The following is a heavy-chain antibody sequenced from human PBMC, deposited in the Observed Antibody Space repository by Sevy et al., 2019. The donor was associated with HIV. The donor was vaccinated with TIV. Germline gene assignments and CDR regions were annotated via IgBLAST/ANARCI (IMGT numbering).Heavy chain of an antibody. J-gene: IGHJ6*02. CDR3: ARDCSSTTCLWGLDV. V-gene: IGHV3-7*03. D-gene: IGHD2-2*01. CDR2: IKRDGSEK. CDR1: GFTFSNYR. Sequence: GGSLRLSCAASGFTFSNYRMSWVRQAPGKGLEWVAHIKRDGSEKYYVDSVKGRFSISRDNPKNSLYLQMNSLRAEDTAVYYCARDCSSTTCLWGLDVWGQGTTVTVSS.